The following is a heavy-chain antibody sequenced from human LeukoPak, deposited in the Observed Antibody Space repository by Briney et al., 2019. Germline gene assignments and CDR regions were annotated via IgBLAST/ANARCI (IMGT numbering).Heavy chain of an antibody. D-gene: IGHD3-3*02. V-gene: IGHV1-18*01. J-gene: IGHJ5*02. CDR3: ARDKNSILFDP. CDR1: GYTFTSYG. CDR2: ISAYNGNT. Sequence: ASVKVSCKASGYTFTSYGISWVRRAPGQGLEWMGWISAYNGNTNYAQKLQGRVTMTTETSTSTAYMELRSLRSDDTAVYYCARDKNSILFDPWGQGTLVTVSS.